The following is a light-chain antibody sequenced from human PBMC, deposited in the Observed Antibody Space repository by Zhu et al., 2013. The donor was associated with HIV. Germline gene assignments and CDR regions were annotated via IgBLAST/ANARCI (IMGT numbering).Light chain of an antibody. CDR2: WAS. V-gene: IGKV4-1*01. Sequence: DIVMTQSPDSLTVSLGERATINCKSSQSVLYSSNGNNYLAWYQQKPGQPPKLLISWASARESGVPDRFSGSGSGSDFTLTISSLEPEDFAVYYCQQRSNWPLNGFGQGTKLEIK. CDR1: QSVLYSSNGNNY. J-gene: IGKJ2*03. CDR3: QQRSNWPLNG.